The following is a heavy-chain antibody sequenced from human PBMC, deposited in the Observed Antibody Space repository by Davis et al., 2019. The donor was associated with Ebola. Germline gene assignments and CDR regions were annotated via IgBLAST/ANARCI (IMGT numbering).Heavy chain of an antibody. CDR3: ARNPYNGDHDY. CDR1: EYTFTRYY. D-gene: IGHD4-17*01. V-gene: IGHV1-18*04. Sequence: ASVKVSCKASEYTFTRYYIHWVRQAPGQGLEWMGLISTYDGDANYAQKFQGRVTLTSDTSTNKAYMELRNLRFDDTAMYYCARNPYNGDHDYWGQGTLVIVSS. J-gene: IGHJ4*02. CDR2: ISTYDGDA.